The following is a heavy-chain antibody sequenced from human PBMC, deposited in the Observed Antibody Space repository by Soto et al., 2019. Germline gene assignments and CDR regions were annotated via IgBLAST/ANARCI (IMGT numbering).Heavy chain of an antibody. Sequence: PGGSLRLSCTGTGFNFSSHGLSWVRQSPGKGLEWVSSISTSGGTTYYADSVKGRFIFSRDNSKNMGYLQMNSLRVEDTAVYYCVKRGDNYDYWGQGTLVTVSS. CDR1: GFNFSSHG. J-gene: IGHJ4*02. V-gene: IGHV3-23*01. CDR3: VKRGDNYDY. D-gene: IGHD5-12*01. CDR2: ISTSGGTT.